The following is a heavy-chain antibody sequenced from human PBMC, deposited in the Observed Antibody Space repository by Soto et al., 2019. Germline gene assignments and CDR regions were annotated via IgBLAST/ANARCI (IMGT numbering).Heavy chain of an antibody. CDR3: AKGGRTWDGFDY. J-gene: IGHJ4*02. V-gene: IGHV3-23*01. CDR2: ISGSGGIT. D-gene: IGHD1-26*01. Sequence: EVQLLESGGGLVQPGGSLRLSCAASGFTFSSYAMSWVRQAPGKGLEWVSAISGSGGITNYADSVKGRFTISKDNSRSTVFLQMNSLRAEDTAVYFCAKGGRTWDGFDYWGQGILVTVSS. CDR1: GFTFSSYA.